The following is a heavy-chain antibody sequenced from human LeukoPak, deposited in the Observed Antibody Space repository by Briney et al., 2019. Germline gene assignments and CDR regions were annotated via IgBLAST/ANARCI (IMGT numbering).Heavy chain of an antibody. CDR2: IYPGDSDT. D-gene: IGHD1-26*01. V-gene: IGHV5-51*01. CDR3: ARALVGAATLSY. CDR1: GYIFITYW. Sequence: GESLKISCKGTGYIFITYWIGWVRQMPGKGLEWMGIIYPGDSDTRYSPSFQGQVTISVDRSTSTAYLQWISLKASDTAMYYCARALVGAATLSYWGQGTLVTVSS. J-gene: IGHJ4*02.